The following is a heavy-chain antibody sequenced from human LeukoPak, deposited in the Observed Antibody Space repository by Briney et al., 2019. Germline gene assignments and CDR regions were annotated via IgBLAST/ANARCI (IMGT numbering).Heavy chain of an antibody. Sequence: ASVKVSCKASGYTFTGYYMHWVRQAPGQGLEWMGWINPNSGGTNYAQKFQGWVTMTRDTFISTAYMELSRLRSDDTAVYYCARDSEVATISSTWFDPWGQGTLVTVSS. D-gene: IGHD5-24*01. CDR2: INPNSGGT. CDR3: ARDSEVATISSTWFDP. CDR1: GYTFTGYY. J-gene: IGHJ5*02. V-gene: IGHV1-2*04.